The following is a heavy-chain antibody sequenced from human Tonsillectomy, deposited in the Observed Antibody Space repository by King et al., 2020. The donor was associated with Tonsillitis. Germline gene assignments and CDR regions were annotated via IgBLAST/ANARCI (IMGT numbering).Heavy chain of an antibody. J-gene: IGHJ5*02. CDR1: GFPFSSFA. CDR3: ARLPNSGYYYVGH. CDR2: ISSSSSAI. Sequence: VQLVESGGGLVQPGGSLRLSCAASGFPFSSFAMNWVRQAPGKGLEWVAYISSSSSAIYYADSVKGRFTISRDNAKNSLYLQMNSLRAEDTAIYYCARLPNSGYYYVGHWGQGTLVTVSS. V-gene: IGHV3-48*01. D-gene: IGHD3-22*01.